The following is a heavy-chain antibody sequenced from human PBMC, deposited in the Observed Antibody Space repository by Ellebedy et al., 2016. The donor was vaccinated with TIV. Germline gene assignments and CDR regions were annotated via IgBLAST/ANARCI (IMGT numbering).Heavy chain of an antibody. J-gene: IGHJ5*02. CDR2: ISGSGGST. V-gene: IGHV3-23*01. CDR1: GFTFSSYA. Sequence: GGSLRLXXAASGFTFSSYAMSWVRQAPGKGLEWVSAISGSGGSTYYADSVKGRFTISRDNSKNTLYLQMNSLRDEDTAVYYCARGTNWFDPWGQGTLVTVSS. CDR3: ARGTNWFDP.